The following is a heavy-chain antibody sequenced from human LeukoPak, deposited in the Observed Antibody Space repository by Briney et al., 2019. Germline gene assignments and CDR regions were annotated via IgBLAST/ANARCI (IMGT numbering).Heavy chain of an antibody. V-gene: IGHV4-39*01. D-gene: IGHD3-22*01. CDR3: ARRYYDSSVPARDYLDY. J-gene: IGHJ4*02. CDR1: GGSISSSSYF. Sequence: PSETLSLTCTVSGGSISSSSYFWGWIRQPPGKGLEWIGNIDHSVNTDYNPSLKSRVTISKDTSKNQFSLKVTSVTAADTAVYYCARRYYDSSVPARDYLDYWGQGTLVTVSS. CDR2: IDHSVNT.